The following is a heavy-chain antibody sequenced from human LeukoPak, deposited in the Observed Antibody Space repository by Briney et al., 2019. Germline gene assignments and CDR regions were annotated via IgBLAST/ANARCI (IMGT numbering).Heavy chain of an antibody. J-gene: IGHJ4*02. CDR1: GFTFSSNW. Sequence: SGGSLRLSCAASGFTFSSNWMHWVRQAPGKGLEWVAVIWYDGSNKYYADSVKGRFTISRDNSKNTLYLQMNSLRAEDTAVYYCARGVVVAATHSSGWYKGFDYWGQGTLVTVSS. V-gene: IGHV3-33*01. D-gene: IGHD2-15*01. CDR3: ARGVVVAATHSSGWYKGFDY. CDR2: IWYDGSNK.